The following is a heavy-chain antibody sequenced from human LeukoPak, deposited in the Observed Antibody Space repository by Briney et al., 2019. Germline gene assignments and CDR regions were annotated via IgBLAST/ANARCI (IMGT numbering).Heavy chain of an antibody. J-gene: IGHJ6*03. CDR1: GYSISSGYY. CDR3: ARGSSSWSPYYYYMDV. Sequence: SETLSLTCTVSGYSISSGYYWGWIRQPPGKGLEWIGSIYHSGSTNYNPSLKSRVTISVDTSKNQFSLKLSSVTAADTAVYYCARGSSSWSPYYYYMDVWGKGTTVTISS. V-gene: IGHV4-38-2*02. CDR2: IYHSGST. D-gene: IGHD6-13*01.